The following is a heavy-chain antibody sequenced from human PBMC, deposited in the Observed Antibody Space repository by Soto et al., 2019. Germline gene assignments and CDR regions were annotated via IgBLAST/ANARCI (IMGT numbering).Heavy chain of an antibody. D-gene: IGHD6-13*01. CDR2: IYYSGST. CDR1: GGSISSGGYY. Sequence: SETLSLTCTVSGGSISSGGYYWSWIRQHPGKGLEWIGYIYYSGSTYYNPSLKSRVTISVDTSKNQFSLKLSSVTAADTAVYYCARDKGYDSSSWDFDYWGQGTLVTVSS. J-gene: IGHJ4*02. V-gene: IGHV4-31*03. CDR3: ARDKGYDSSSWDFDY.